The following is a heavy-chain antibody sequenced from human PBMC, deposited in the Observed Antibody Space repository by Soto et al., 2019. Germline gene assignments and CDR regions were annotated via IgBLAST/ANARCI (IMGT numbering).Heavy chain of an antibody. V-gene: IGHV1-69*14. J-gene: IGHJ6*02. Sequence: QVQLVQSGAEVKQPASSVKVSCKASGGNFSSYAISWVRQAPGQGLEWMGGIIPIFGTANYAQKFQGRVTITADKSTSTAYMELSSLRSEDTAVYYCARPEGPNFYYGMDVWGQGTTVTVSS. CDR2: IIPIFGTA. D-gene: IGHD1-1*01. CDR1: GGNFSSYA. CDR3: ARPEGPNFYYGMDV.